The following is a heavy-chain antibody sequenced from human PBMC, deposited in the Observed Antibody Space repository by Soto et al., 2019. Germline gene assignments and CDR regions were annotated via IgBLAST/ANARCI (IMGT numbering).Heavy chain of an antibody. J-gene: IGHJ6*02. D-gene: IGHD6-19*01. V-gene: IGHV4-4*07. CDR3: ARDREAGYNFYYGMDV. Sequence: WIRQPAGKGLEWIGRIYTSASINYNPSLKGRVTLSVDTSTNQVSLRLASVTAADTAIYYCARDREAGYNFYYGMDVWGQGTTVTVSS. CDR2: IYTSASI.